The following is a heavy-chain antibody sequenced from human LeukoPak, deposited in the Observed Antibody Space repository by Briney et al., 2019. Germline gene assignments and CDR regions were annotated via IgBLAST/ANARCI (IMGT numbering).Heavy chain of an antibody. V-gene: IGHV4-39*07. CDR3: ARGLNRNDYGDYGY. CDR1: GGSISSSSYY. CDR2: IYYSGST. Sequence: SETLSLTCTVSGGSISSSSYYWGWIRQPPGKGLEWIGSIYYSGSTYYNPSLKSRVTISVDTSKNQFSLKLSSVTAADTAVYYCARGLNRNDYGDYGYWGQGTLVTVSS. D-gene: IGHD4-17*01. J-gene: IGHJ4*02.